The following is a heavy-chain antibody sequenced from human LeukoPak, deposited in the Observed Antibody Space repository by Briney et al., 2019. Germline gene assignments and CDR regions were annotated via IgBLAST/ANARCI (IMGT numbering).Heavy chain of an antibody. CDR3: TTAAVGEWLLLH. CDR1: GFTFSNAW. J-gene: IGHJ4*02. CDR2: IKSKTDGGTT. D-gene: IGHD3-22*01. Sequence: GGSLRLSCAASGFTFSNAWMSWVRQAPGRGLEWVGRIKSKTDGGTTDYAAPVKGRFTISRDDSKNTLYLQMNSLKTEDTAVYYCTTAAVGEWLLLHWGQGTLVTVSS. V-gene: IGHV3-15*01.